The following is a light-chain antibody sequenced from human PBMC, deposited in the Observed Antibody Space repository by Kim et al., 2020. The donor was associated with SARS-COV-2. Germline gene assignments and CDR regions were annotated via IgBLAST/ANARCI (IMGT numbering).Light chain of an antibody. CDR2: QDS. CDR1: KLGDKY. J-gene: IGLJ2*01. CDR3: QAWDSSLWVV. Sequence: SYELTQPPSVSVSPGQTASITCSGDKLGDKYACWYQQKPGQSPVLVIYQDSKRPSGIPERFSGSNSGNTATLTISGTQAMDEADYYCQAWDSSLWVVCGG. V-gene: IGLV3-1*01.